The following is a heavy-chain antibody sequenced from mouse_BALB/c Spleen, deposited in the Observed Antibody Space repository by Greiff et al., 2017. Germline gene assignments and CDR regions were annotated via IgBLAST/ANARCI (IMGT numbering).Heavy chain of an antibody. V-gene: IGHV1-80*01. CDR2: IYPGDGDT. CDR3: ARGGEKLTWFAY. J-gene: IGHJ3*01. CDR1: GYAFSSYW. D-gene: IGHD4-1*01. Sequence: VKLVESGAELVRPGSSVKISCKASGYAFSSYWMNWVKQRPGQGLEWIGQIYPGDGDTNYNGKFKGKATLTADKSSCTAYMQLSSLTSEDSAVYFCARGGEKLTWFAYWGQGTLVTVSA.